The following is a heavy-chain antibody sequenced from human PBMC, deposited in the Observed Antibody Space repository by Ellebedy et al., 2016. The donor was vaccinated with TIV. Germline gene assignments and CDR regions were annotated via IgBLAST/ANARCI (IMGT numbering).Heavy chain of an antibody. CDR3: ARGGSYRGMDV. V-gene: IGHV3-48*01. CDR1: GFTFSSYS. Sequence: GESLKISCAASGFTFSSYSMNWVRQAPGKGLEWVSYISSSSTIYYADSVKGRFTISRDNAKNSLYLQMNSLRAEDTAVYYCARGGSYRGMDVWGQGTTVTVSS. J-gene: IGHJ6*02. CDR2: ISSSSTI. D-gene: IGHD1-26*01.